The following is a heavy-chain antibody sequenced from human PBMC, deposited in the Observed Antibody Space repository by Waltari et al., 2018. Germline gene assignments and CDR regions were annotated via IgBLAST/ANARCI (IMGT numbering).Heavy chain of an antibody. Sequence: QVQLQESGPGLVKPSETLSLTCTVSGGSISSYYWSWIRQPAGKGLEWIGRIYTSGSTNATPSRKSRVTMSVDTSKNQFSLKLSSVTAADTAVYYCAREGPVGAAARPYDAFDIWGQGTMVTVSS. CDR2: IYTSGST. CDR1: GGSISSYY. V-gene: IGHV4-4*07. CDR3: AREGPVGAAARPYDAFDI. D-gene: IGHD6-13*01. J-gene: IGHJ3*02.